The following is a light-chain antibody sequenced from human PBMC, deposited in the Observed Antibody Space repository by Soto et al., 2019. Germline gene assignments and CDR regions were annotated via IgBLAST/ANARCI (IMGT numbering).Light chain of an antibody. CDR1: ASDIGNYNY. Sequence: QSVLTQSPSVSAAPGQSITISCTGTASDIGNYNYVSWYQLHPGKAPKLLIYGVSNRPSGVSNRFSGSKSGNAASLTISGLQAEDEADYYCSSYTAYTTLWVFGGGTKLTVL. J-gene: IGLJ3*02. V-gene: IGLV2-14*01. CDR2: GVS. CDR3: SSYTAYTTLWV.